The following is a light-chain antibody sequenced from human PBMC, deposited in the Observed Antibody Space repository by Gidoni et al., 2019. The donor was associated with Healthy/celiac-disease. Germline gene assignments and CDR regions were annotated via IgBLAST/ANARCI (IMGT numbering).Light chain of an antibody. CDR2: AAS. V-gene: IGKV1-9*01. Sequence: DIQLTQSPSFLSASVGDRVTSPCRASQGINSYFAWYQQKPGKAPKLLIYAASTLQSGVPSRFSGSGSGTEFTLTISSLQPEDFATYYCQQLNSYQVXFXQGTRLEIK. J-gene: IGKJ5*01. CDR3: QQLNSYQVX. CDR1: QGINSY.